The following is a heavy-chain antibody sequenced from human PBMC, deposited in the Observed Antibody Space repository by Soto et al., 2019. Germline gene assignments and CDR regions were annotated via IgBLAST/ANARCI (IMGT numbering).Heavy chain of an antibody. CDR2: ISSSSYI. CDR3: ARDLYCSGGSCYSIAY. D-gene: IGHD2-15*01. J-gene: IGHJ4*02. V-gene: IGHV3-21*01. CDR1: GFTFSSYS. Sequence: GGSLRLSCAASGFTFSSYSMNWVRQAPGKGLEWVSSISSSSYIYYADSVKGRFTISRDNAKNSLYLQMNSLRAEDTAVYYCARDLYCSGGSCYSIAYWGQGTLVTVSS.